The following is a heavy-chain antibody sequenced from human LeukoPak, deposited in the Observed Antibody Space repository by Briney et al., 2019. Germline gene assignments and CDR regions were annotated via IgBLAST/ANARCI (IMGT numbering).Heavy chain of an antibody. CDR3: ARGALWFGELYY. Sequence: PSETLSLTCAVYGGSFSDYFWSWIRQPPGKGLEWIGEISHSGSTTYNPSLRSRVTISGDTSKKQFSLKLSSVTAADTAVYYCARGALWFGELYYWGQGTLVTVSS. J-gene: IGHJ4*02. V-gene: IGHV4-34*01. CDR1: GGSFSDYF. CDR2: ISHSGST. D-gene: IGHD3-10*01.